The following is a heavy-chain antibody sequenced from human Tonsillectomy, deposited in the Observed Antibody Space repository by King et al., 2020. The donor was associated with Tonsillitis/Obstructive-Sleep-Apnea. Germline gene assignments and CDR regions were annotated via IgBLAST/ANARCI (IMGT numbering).Heavy chain of an antibody. CDR2: IYSSGST. Sequence: VQLQESGPGLVKPSETLSLTCTVSGGAISSYYWSWIRQPPGKGLEWNGEIYSSGSTNYNPSLKRRVTISVDTSKNQFSLKLSSVTAADTAVYYCARGIRGDNDAFDIWGQGTMVTVSS. CDR1: GGAISSYY. CDR3: ARGIRGDNDAFDI. J-gene: IGHJ3*02. D-gene: IGHD3-10*01. V-gene: IGHV4-59*12.